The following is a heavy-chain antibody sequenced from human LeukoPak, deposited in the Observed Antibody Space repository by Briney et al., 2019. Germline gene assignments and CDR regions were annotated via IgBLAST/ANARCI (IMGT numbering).Heavy chain of an antibody. CDR2: IYSGGST. CDR1: GFTFSSYE. CDR3: AGLGYCSSTSCYDSTLYYYHGMDV. J-gene: IGHJ6*02. V-gene: IGHV3-66*04. D-gene: IGHD2-2*01. Sequence: GGSLRLSCAASGFTFSSYEMNWVRQAPGKGLEWVSVIYSGGSTYYADSVKGRFTISRDNSKNTLYLQMNSLRAEDTAVYYCAGLGYCSSTSCYDSTLYYYHGMDVCGQGTTVTVSS.